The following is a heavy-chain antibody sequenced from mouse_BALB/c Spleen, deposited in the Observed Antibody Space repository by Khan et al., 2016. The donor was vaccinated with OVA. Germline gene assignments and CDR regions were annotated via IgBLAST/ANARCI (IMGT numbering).Heavy chain of an antibody. CDR1: GYSFTSYY. Sequence: EVQLQQSGPELMKPGASVKISCKASGYSFTSYYIHWVKQSHGKSLEWIGYIDPSNGGTSYNPKFKGKATLTVDKSSSTAYMHISSLTSDDSAVYYCARHGYVAWFDYWGQGTLVTVSA. V-gene: IGHV1S135*01. J-gene: IGHJ3*01. D-gene: IGHD2-2*01. CDR2: IDPSNGGT. CDR3: ARHGYVAWFDY.